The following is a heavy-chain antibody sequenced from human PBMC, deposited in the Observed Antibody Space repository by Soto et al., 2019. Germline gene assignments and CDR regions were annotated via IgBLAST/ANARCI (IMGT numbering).Heavy chain of an antibody. V-gene: IGHV4-59*07. D-gene: IGHD3-22*01. CDR1: GVPIRTYY. CDR3: DRSVFYDGSEFCLPWYFAL. Sequence: PSDTPSLTCHMSGVPIRTYYWSLLRPPPGKGLEWIGYIYDGGTTKYNPSLNSRATISADTSKNQVSLNLNSVTAADTAVYYWDRSVFYDGSEFCLPWYFALWGRGTVANVS. J-gene: IGHJ2*01. CDR2: IYDGGTT.